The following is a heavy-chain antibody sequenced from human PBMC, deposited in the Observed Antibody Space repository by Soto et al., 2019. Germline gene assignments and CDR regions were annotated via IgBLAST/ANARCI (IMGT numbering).Heavy chain of an antibody. CDR1: GGSFSGYY. J-gene: IGHJ6*04. D-gene: IGHD3-10*01. V-gene: IGHV4-34*01. CDR3: ASGGEANYYYYDNGMDV. CDR2: INHSGST. Sequence: SETLSLTCAVYGGSFSGYYWSWIRQPPGKGPEWIGEINHSGSTTYNPSLKSRVTISVDTSKNQFSLMLSSVTAEDTAVYYRASGGEANYYYYDNGMDVWGKGTTVTVSS.